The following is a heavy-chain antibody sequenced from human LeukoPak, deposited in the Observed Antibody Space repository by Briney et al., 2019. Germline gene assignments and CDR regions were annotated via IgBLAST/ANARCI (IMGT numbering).Heavy chain of an antibody. V-gene: IGHV1-2*02. CDR2: INPNSGGT. D-gene: IGHD6-19*01. Sequence: EASVKVSCKASGYTFTGYYMHWVRQAPGQGLEWMGWINPNSGGTNYAQKFQGRVTMTRDTSISTAYMELSSVTAADTAVYYCARLLTSSSSGWYSQSIDIWGQGTMVTVSS. J-gene: IGHJ3*02. CDR3: ARLLTSSSSGWYSQSIDI. CDR1: GYTFTGYY.